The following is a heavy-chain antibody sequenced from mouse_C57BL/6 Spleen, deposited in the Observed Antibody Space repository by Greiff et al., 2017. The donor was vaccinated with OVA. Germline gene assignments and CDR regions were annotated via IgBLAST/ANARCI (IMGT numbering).Heavy chain of an antibody. CDR2: INPNNGGT. Sequence: EVQLQQSGPELVKPGASVKISCKASGYTFTDYYMNWVKQSHGKSLEWIGDINPNNGGTSYNQKFKGKATLTVDKSSSTAYMELRSLTSEDSAVYYCVPATIVSLDYWGQGTTLTVSS. V-gene: IGHV1-26*01. CDR3: VPATIVSLDY. D-gene: IGHD2-5*01. CDR1: GYTFTDYY. J-gene: IGHJ2*01.